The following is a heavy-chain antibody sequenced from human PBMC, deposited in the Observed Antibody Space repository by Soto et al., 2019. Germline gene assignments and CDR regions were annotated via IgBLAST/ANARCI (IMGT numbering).Heavy chain of an antibody. J-gene: IGHJ5*02. D-gene: IGHD3-3*01. CDR3: AKDIGSVIFAASDNWFDP. V-gene: IGHV3-9*01. CDR2: ISWNSGSI. CDR1: GFTFDDYA. Sequence: GGYLKLSCAASGFTFDDYAMHWVRQAPGKGLELVSGISWNSGSIGYADSVKGRFTISRDNAKNSLYLQMNSLRAEDTALYYCAKDIGSVIFAASDNWFDPWGQGTLVTVSS.